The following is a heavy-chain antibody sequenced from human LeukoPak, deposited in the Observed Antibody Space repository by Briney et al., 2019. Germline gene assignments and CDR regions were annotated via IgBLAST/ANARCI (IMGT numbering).Heavy chain of an antibody. Sequence: SETLSLTCTVSGDSISSSSYYWDWIRQPPGKGLEWIGSIYYSGSTYYNPSLKSRVTISVDASKNQFSLRLSSVTAADTAVYYCARRTLVVPAAIIWGQGTLVTVSS. V-gene: IGHV4-39*01. D-gene: IGHD2-2*01. CDR2: IYYSGST. J-gene: IGHJ4*02. CDR1: GDSISSSSYY. CDR3: ARRTLVVPAAII.